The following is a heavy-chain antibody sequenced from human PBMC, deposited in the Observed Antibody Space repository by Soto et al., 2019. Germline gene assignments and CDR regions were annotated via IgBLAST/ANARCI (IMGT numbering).Heavy chain of an antibody. D-gene: IGHD3-22*01. J-gene: IGHJ4*02. CDR1: GYTFTSYG. CDR2: TSAYNGNT. CDR3: ARDKHLGEPYYYDSSGLFDY. Sequence: ASVKVSCKASGYTFTSYGISWVRQAPGQGLEWMGWTSAYNGNTNYAQKLQGRVTMTTDTSTSTAYMELRSLRSDDTAVYYCARDKHLGEPYYYDSSGLFDYWGQGTLVTVSS. V-gene: IGHV1-18*01.